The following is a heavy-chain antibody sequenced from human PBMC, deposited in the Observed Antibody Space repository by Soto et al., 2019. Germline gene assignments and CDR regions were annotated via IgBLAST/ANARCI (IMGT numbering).Heavy chain of an antibody. Sequence: EVQLVESGGGLVQPGRSLRLSCAASGFTFDDYAMHWVRQAPGKGLEWVSGISWNSGSIGYADSVKGRFTISRDNAKNSFYRKRTCWRAEEPALYYGEKGEMVVGGPPAGESGGKEPLVPFPS. D-gene: IGHD2-21*01. CDR1: GFTFDDYA. CDR3: EKGEMVVGGPPAGES. CDR2: ISWNSGSI. V-gene: IGHV3-9*01. J-gene: IGHJ4*02.